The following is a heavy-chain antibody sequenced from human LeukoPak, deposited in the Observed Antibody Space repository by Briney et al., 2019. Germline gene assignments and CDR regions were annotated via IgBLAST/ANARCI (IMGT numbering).Heavy chain of an antibody. D-gene: IGHD2-8*01. J-gene: IGHJ4*02. V-gene: IGHV4-4*02. CDR1: GGSITRTNW. CDR3: TRENGAFSPFGY. CDR2: VSLTGLT. Sequence: SGTLSLTCGVSGGSITRTNWWSWVRQPPGQGLEWIGEVSLTGLTNYNPSLSSRVIMALDTSKNHLSLNLTSVTAADTAAYYCTRENGAFSPFGYWGQGTLVTVPS.